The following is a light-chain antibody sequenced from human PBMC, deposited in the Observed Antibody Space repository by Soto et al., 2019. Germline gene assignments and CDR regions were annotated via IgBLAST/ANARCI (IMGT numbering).Light chain of an antibody. CDR1: SSDVGGYNY. Sequence: QSALTQPVSGSGSPGQSITISCTGTSSDVGGYNYVSWYQQHPGKAPKLMIYEVSNRPSGVSNRFSGSKSGNTASLTISGLQAEDEADYYCSSYTSSSTRVFGTGTKVTVL. V-gene: IGLV2-14*01. CDR3: SSYTSSSTRV. CDR2: EVS. J-gene: IGLJ1*01.